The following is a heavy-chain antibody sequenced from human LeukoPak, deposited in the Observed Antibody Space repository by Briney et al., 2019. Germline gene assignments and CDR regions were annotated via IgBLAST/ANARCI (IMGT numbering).Heavy chain of an antibody. CDR2: IYHSGST. D-gene: IGHD6-13*01. V-gene: IGHV4-4*02. CDR1: GGPISSSNW. CDR3: ASSHLYSSSWYLSGRFDF. J-gene: IGHJ4*02. Sequence: TSETLSLTCAVSGGPISSSNWWSWVRQPPGKGLEWIGEIYHSGSTNYNPSLKSRVTISIDTSKNHFSLQLSSVTAADTAVYYCASSHLYSSSWYLSGRFDFWGQGTLVTVSS.